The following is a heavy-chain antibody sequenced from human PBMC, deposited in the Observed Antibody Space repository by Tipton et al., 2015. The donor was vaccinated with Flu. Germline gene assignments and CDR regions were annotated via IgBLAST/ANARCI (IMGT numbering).Heavy chain of an antibody. CDR1: GFTFSTYW. Sequence: SLRLSCAASGFTFSTYWMHWVRQAPGKGLVWVSRINSDGSGTSYADFVKGRFTISRDNAKNTLYLQMNSLRAEDTAVYYCARDADRAGSADYWGQGTLVTVSS. D-gene: IGHD1-14*01. CDR3: ARDADRAGSADY. V-gene: IGHV3-74*01. CDR2: INSDGSGT. J-gene: IGHJ4*02.